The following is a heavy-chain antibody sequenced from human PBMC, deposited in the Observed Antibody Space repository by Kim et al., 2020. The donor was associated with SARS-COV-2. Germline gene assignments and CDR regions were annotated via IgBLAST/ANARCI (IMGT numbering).Heavy chain of an antibody. D-gene: IGHD3-10*01. CDR3: AIVEEWFGELSDYYYGMDV. V-gene: IGHV1-18*01. J-gene: IGHJ6*02. Sequence: ASVKVSCKASGYTFTSYGISWVRQAPGQGLEWMGWISAYNGNTNYAQKLQGRVTMTTDTSTSTAYMELRSLRSDDTAVYYCAIVEEWFGELSDYYYGMDVWGQGTTVTVSS. CDR2: ISAYNGNT. CDR1: GYTFTSYG.